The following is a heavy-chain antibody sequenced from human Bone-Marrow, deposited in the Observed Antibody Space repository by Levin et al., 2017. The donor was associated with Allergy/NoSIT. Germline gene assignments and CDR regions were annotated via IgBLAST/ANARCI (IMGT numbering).Heavy chain of an antibody. CDR3: ASNPYCSGGSCYSSRYFDL. CDR1: GFTFSSYG. V-gene: IGHV3-33*01. Sequence: GGSLRLSCAASGFTFSSYGMHWVRQAPGKGLEWVAVIWYDGSNKYYADSVKGRFTISRDNSKNTLYLQMNSLRAEDTAVYYCASNPYCSGGSCYSSRYFDLWGRGTLVTVSS. CDR2: IWYDGSNK. D-gene: IGHD2-15*01. J-gene: IGHJ2*01.